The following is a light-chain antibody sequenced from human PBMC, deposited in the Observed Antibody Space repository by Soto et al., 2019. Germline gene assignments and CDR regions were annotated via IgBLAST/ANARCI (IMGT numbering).Light chain of an antibody. Sequence: QSVLTQPPSASGTPGQRVTISCSGSSSNIGSHTVNWYQQLPGTAPKLLIYSNNQRPSGVPDRFSGSKSGTSASLAISGLHSEDEADYYCAAWDDSLNGRVVFGGGTNLTVL. CDR1: SSNIGSHT. V-gene: IGLV1-44*01. CDR2: SNN. J-gene: IGLJ2*01. CDR3: AAWDDSLNGRVV.